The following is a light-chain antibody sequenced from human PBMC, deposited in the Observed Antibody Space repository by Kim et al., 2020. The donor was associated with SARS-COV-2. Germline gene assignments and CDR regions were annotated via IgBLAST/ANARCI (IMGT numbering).Light chain of an antibody. Sequence: QAGLTQPPSVSKGLRQTATLTCTGAKNNVGNFGAAWLQQHQGHPPTLLSYTTNNRPSAISERFSASRSGNTASLTISGLQPDDEADYYCASWDSSLNAWVFGGGTQLTVL. V-gene: IGLV10-54*04. CDR2: TTN. J-gene: IGLJ3*02. CDR1: KNNVGNFG. CDR3: ASWDSSLNAWV.